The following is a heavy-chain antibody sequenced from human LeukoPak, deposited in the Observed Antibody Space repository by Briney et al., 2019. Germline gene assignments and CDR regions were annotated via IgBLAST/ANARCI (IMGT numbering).Heavy chain of an antibody. CDR3: AKGSGINHYHWIDP. Sequence: TGGSLRLSCAASEFTFSNYAMNWVRQAPGKGLEWVSGISGGGGSTYYADSVKGRFTISRDNSKNTLYLQMDSLRAEDTALYYCAKGSGINHYHWIDPWGQGTLVTVSS. CDR2: ISGGGGST. V-gene: IGHV3-23*01. J-gene: IGHJ5*02. CDR1: EFTFSNYA. D-gene: IGHD1-14*01.